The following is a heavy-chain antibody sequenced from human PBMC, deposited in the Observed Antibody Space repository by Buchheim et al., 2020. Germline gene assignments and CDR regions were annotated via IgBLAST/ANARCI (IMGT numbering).Heavy chain of an antibody. CDR1: GGSISSSSYY. V-gene: IGHV4-39*07. CDR3: ARPWGFGEWFDP. Sequence: QLQLQESGPGLVKPSETLSLTCTVSGGSISSSSYYWGWIRQPPGKGLEWTGSIYYSGSTYYNPSLKSRVTISLDTPKNQFSLKLSSVTAADTAVYYCARPWGFGEWFDPWGQGTL. J-gene: IGHJ5*02. CDR2: IYYSGST. D-gene: IGHD3-10*01.